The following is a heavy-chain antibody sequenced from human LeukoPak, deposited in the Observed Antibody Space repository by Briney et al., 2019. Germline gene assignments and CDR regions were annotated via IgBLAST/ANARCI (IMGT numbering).Heavy chain of an antibody. Sequence: ASVKVSCKASGYTFTAYYIHWVRQAPGQGLEWMGWINPNSDDTNYPQNFQGRVTMTRDTSINTAYMELSRLKSDDTAVYYCARGHSGDFFTFDHWGQGTLVTVSS. CDR1: GYTFTAYY. J-gene: IGHJ4*02. V-gene: IGHV1-2*02. CDR3: ARGHSGDFFTFDH. D-gene: IGHD4-17*01. CDR2: INPNSDDT.